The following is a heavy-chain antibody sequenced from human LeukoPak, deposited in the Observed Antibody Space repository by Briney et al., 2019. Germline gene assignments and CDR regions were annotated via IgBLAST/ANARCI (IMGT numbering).Heavy chain of an antibody. Sequence: GESLQISCKGSGCGFTDYWIGWGRQMPGKGLEWLGVIYPCDSDTRYSPSFQGQVIISADKSISTAYLQWSSLKASDTAMYYCARQYSGTYYRSFDYWGQGTLVTVSS. CDR1: GCGFTDYW. V-gene: IGHV5-51*01. D-gene: IGHD3-10*01. CDR3: ARQYSGTYYRSFDY. J-gene: IGHJ4*02. CDR2: IYPCDSDT.